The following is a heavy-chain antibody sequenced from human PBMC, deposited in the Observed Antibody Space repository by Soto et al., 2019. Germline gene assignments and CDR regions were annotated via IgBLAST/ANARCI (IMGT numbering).Heavy chain of an antibody. Sequence: QVQLVQSGVEVKKPGASVKVSCQASGYTFTNYGITWLRQAPGQGLERMGWVRAYNRNTNYAQRFQDRVTMTTDTSTRTAYMELRNLKSDDTAIYFCARERQYEPLLYWGQGTLVTVSS. CDR2: VRAYNRNT. V-gene: IGHV1-18*01. CDR3: ARERQYEPLLY. CDR1: GYTFTNYG. D-gene: IGHD2-2*01. J-gene: IGHJ4*02.